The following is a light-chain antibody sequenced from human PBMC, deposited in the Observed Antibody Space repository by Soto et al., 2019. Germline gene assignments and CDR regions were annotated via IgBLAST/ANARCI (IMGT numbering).Light chain of an antibody. CDR1: SSDVGGYKF. Sequence: QSALTQPASVSASPGQSITISCTGTSSDVGGYKFVSWYQHHPGKAPKLMIYEVNNWPSGVSNRFSGSKSGNTASLTISGLQPEDEADYYCLSYTSANTRVFGGGTKLTVL. CDR3: LSYTSANTRV. V-gene: IGLV2-14*01. CDR2: EVN. J-gene: IGLJ3*02.